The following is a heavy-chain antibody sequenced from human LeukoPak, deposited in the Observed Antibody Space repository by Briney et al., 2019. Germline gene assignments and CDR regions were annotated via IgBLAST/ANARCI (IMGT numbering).Heavy chain of an antibody. Sequence: SETLSLTCSVSGDSISSYYWSWIRQPPGKGLEWIGYIYSSGSTNYNPSLKSRVTISLDTSKNQFSLKLSSVTAADAAVYYCARMRNSYGYANYYAMDVWGQGTTVTVSS. D-gene: IGHD5-18*01. V-gene: IGHV4-4*08. J-gene: IGHJ6*02. CDR1: GDSISSYY. CDR3: ARMRNSYGYANYYAMDV. CDR2: IYSSGST.